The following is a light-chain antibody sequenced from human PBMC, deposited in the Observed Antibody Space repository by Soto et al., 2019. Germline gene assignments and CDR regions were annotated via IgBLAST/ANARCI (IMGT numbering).Light chain of an antibody. Sequence: EIVMTQSPATLSVSPGERATLSCRASQSVNSNLAWYQQKPGQAPRLLIYGASTRAAGIPARFSGSGSGTEFSLTISSLQSEDFATYYCQQYYSRVTFGQGTTVEIK. J-gene: IGKJ1*01. CDR2: GAS. V-gene: IGKV3-15*01. CDR3: QQYYSRVT. CDR1: QSVNSN.